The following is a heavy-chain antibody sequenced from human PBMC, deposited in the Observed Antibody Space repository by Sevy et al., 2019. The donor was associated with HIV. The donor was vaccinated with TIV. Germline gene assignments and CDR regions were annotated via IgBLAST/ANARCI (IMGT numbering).Heavy chain of an antibody. V-gene: IGHV3-64D*06. CDR3: VKGGTGEGDY. CDR1: GFTFSSYA. D-gene: IGHD7-27*01. Sequence: GGSLRLSCSASGFTFSSYAMHWVRQAPGKGLEYVSAISSNGGSTYYADSVKGRFTIYRDNSKNTLYLQMSSLRAEDTAVYYCVKGGTGEGDYWGQGTLVTVSS. J-gene: IGHJ4*02. CDR2: ISSNGGST.